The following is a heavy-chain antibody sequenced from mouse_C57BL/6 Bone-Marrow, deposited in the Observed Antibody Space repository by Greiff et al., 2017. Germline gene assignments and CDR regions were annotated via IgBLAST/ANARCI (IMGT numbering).Heavy chain of an antibody. J-gene: IGHJ3*01. V-gene: IGHV1-72*01. CDR1: GYTFTSYW. D-gene: IGHD2-3*01. CDR2: IDPNSGGT. CDR3: ASLGKGWLLRTWFAY. Sequence: QVQLQQPGAELVKPGASVKLSCKASGYTFTSYWMHWVKQRPGRGLEWIGRIDPNSGGTKDNEKFKSKATLTVDKPSSTAYMQLSSLTSEDSAVYYCASLGKGWLLRTWFAYWGQGTLVTVSA.